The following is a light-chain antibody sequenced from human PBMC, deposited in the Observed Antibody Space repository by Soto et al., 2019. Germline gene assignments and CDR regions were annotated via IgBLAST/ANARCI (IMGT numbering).Light chain of an antibody. CDR1: RSNIGNNI. J-gene: IGLJ3*02. CDR3: AAWDDTGTGRGV. V-gene: IGLV1-44*01. CDR2: RTE. Sequence: QSVLTQPPSASGTPGQIITISCSGSRSNIGNNIVTWYQQLPGGAPKVVIYRTEQRPSGVPDRFSGSKSGTSASLAISGLQTEDEADYYCAAWDDTGTGRGVFGGGTKVTVL.